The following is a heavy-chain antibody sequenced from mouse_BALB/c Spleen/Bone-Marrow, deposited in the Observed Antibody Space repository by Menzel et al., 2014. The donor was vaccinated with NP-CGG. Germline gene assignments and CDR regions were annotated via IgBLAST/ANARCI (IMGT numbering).Heavy chain of an antibody. D-gene: IGHD2-14*01. Sequence: VKLVESGAELVRPGASVTLSCKASGYTFTDYEMHWVKQTPVHGLEWIGAIDPETTGTACNQKFKGKATLIADKSSSTAYMELRSLTSEDSAVYYCTRREAYYRYDGDFDYWGQGTTLTVSS. CDR3: TRREAYYRYDGDFDY. J-gene: IGHJ2*01. CDR1: GYTFTDYE. CDR2: IDPETTGT. V-gene: IGHV1-15*01.